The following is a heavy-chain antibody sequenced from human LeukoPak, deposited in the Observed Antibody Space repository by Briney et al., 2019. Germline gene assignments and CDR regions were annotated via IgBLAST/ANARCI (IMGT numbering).Heavy chain of an antibody. Sequence: SETLSLTCTVSGYSISSGYYWGWIRQPPGKGLEWIGYIYYSGSTNYNPSLKSRVTISVDTSKNQFSLKLSSVTAADTAVYYCARIHSSSWYMNWYFDLWGRGTLVTVSS. V-gene: IGHV4-38-2*02. J-gene: IGHJ2*01. CDR1: GYSISSGYY. CDR2: IYYSGST. D-gene: IGHD6-13*01. CDR3: ARIHSSSWYMNWYFDL.